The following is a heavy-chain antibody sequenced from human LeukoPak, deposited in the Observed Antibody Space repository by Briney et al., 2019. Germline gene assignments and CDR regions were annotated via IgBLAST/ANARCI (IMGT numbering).Heavy chain of an antibody. V-gene: IGHV3-30*18. CDR3: AKALDY. J-gene: IGHJ4*02. CDR2: ISYDGSNK. Sequence: GGSLRLSCAASGFTFSSYGMHWVRQAPGKGLEWVAVISYDGSNKYYADSVKGRFTISRDNSKNTLYLQMNSLRAEDTAVYYCAKALDYWGQGTLVTVTS. CDR1: GFTFSSYG.